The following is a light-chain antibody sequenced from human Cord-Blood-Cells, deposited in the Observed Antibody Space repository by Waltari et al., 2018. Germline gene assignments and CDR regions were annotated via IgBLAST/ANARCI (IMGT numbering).Light chain of an antibody. V-gene: IGLV2-11*01. CDR3: CSYAGSYTVV. Sequence: QSALTQPRSVSGSPGRSVTISCTGTSSHVGGYNYVSWFQQHPGKAPKRMLYAVSKRPSGVPDRFSGSKSGNTASLTISGLQAEDEADYYCCSYAGSYTVVFGGGTKLTVL. CDR2: AVS. J-gene: IGLJ2*01. CDR1: SSHVGGYNY.